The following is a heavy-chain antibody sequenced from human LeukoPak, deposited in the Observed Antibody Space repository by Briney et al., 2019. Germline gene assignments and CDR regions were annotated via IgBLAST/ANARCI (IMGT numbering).Heavy chain of an antibody. CDR1: GGSFSGYY. J-gene: IGHJ6*02. D-gene: IGHD3-3*01. CDR2: INHSGST. V-gene: IGHV4-34*01. Sequence: PSETLSLTCAVYGGSFSGYYWSWIRQPPGKGLEWIGEINHSGSTNYNPSLKSRVTISVDTSKNQFSLKLSSVTAADTAVYYCARGNDFWSGYYYYYYYGMDVWGQGTTVTVSS. CDR3: ARGNDFWSGYYYYYYYGMDV.